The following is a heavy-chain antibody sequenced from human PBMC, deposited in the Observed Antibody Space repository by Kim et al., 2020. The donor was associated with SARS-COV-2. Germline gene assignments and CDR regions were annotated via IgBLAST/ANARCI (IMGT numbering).Heavy chain of an antibody. Sequence: LKSRVTISVDKSKNQFSLKLSSVTAADTAVYYCASSSGAVVVPAAAFDYWGQGTLVTVSS. V-gene: IGHV4-4*02. J-gene: IGHJ4*02. CDR3: ASSSGAVVVPAAAFDY. D-gene: IGHD2-2*01.